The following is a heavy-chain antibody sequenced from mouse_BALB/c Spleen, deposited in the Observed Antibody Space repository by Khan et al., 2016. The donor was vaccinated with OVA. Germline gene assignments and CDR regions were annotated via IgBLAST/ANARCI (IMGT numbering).Heavy chain of an antibody. CDR3: TRHGYVGWFTY. Sequence: IQLVQSGPELMKPGASVKISCKASGYSFTSYYIHWVKESHGKSLEWIGYIDPFSGGTTYNQKFKGKATLTVDKSSSTAYIHLSNLTSEDSAVYYCTRHGYVGWFTYWGQGTLVTVSA. CDR1: GYSFTSYY. J-gene: IGHJ3*01. D-gene: IGHD2-2*01. V-gene: IGHV1S135*01. CDR2: IDPFSGGT.